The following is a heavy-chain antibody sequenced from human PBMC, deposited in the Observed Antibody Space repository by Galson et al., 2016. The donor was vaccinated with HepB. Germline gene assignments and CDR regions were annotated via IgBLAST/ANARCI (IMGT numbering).Heavy chain of an antibody. J-gene: IGHJ6*02. Sequence: SLRLSCAASGFTFDDYAMHWVRQAPGKGLEWVSVISWNSGTIGYADSVKGRFTISRDNAKNSLYLQMNSLRAEDTALYYCAKENGENQMGIENGMDVWGQGTTVTVSS. CDR3: AKENGENQMGIENGMDV. V-gene: IGHV3-9*01. D-gene: IGHD2-21*01. CDR1: GFTFDDYA. CDR2: ISWNSGTI.